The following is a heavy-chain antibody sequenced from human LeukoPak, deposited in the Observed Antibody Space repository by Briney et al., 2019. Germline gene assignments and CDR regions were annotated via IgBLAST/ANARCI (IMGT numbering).Heavy chain of an antibody. CDR1: GFIFSHYG. D-gene: IGHD4-11*01. J-gene: IGHJ4*01. CDR2: IWSDGSNR. Sequence: PGRSLTLSCAASGFIFSHYGMHWVRQAPGKGLEWVGVIWSDGSNRFYAGSVKGRFTISRDNSQNTLFLQMNSLRAEDTAMYYCARDAQRGFDYSNSLEYWGHGTLVTVSS. CDR3: ARDAQRGFDYSNSLEY. V-gene: IGHV3-33*01.